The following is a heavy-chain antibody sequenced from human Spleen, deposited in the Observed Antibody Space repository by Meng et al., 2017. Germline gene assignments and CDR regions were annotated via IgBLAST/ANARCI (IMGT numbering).Heavy chain of an antibody. J-gene: IGHJ5*02. V-gene: IGHV1-2*06. D-gene: IGHD3-10*01. CDR1: GYNFPDYW. CDR3: TRDRWFGNNWFDP. Sequence: QVQRVQSGAEVKKPGASVKVSCKPSGYNFPDYWLHWVRRAPGQGLEWMGRIDPKSGDTHYAQRFQGRVTMTGDTSISTAYMELSGLRSDDTAMYYCTRDRWFGNNWFDPWGQGTLVTVFS. CDR2: IDPKSGDT.